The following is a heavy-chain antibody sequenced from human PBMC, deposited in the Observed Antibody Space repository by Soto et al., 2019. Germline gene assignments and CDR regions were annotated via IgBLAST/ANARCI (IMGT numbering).Heavy chain of an antibody. CDR1: GFTFSSYA. D-gene: IGHD6-13*01. Sequence: PGGSLRLSCAASGFTFSSYAMSWVRQAPGKGLEWVSAISGSGGSTYYADSVKGRFTISRDNSKNTLYLQMNSLRAEDTAVYYCAKALIAAAGTPYYFDYWGQGTLVTVSS. CDR2: ISGSGGST. J-gene: IGHJ4*02. V-gene: IGHV3-23*01. CDR3: AKALIAAAGTPYYFDY.